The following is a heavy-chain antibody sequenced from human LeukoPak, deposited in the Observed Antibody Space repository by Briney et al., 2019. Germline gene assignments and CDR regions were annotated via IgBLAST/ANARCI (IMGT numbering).Heavy chain of an antibody. CDR1: GFTFSSYG. Sequence: GRSLRLSCAASGFTFSSYGMHWVRQAPGKGLERVAVISYDGGNKYYADSVKGRFTISRDNSKNTLYLQMHSLRVEDTAVYYCARESIVVVPTTMDDASDIWGQGTMVTVSS. V-gene: IGHV3-30*03. D-gene: IGHD2-2*01. CDR2: ISYDGGNK. CDR3: ARESIVVVPTTMDDASDI. J-gene: IGHJ3*02.